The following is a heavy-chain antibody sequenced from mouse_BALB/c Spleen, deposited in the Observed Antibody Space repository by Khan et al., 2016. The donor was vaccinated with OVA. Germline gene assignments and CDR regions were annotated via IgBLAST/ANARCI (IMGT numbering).Heavy chain of an antibody. D-gene: IGHD4-1*01. V-gene: IGHV5-6*01. CDR3: ASHLTGSFAY. CDR2: ISSDGDST. J-gene: IGHJ3*01. CDR1: GFTFSSYS. Sequence: EVELVESGGDLVKPGGSLKLSCAASGFTFSSYSMSWVRQTPDKRLEWVATISSDGDSTYYPDIVSGRFTISRDNAKNTLYLQMSSLKSEDTAMYYCASHLTGSFAYWGQGTLVTVSA.